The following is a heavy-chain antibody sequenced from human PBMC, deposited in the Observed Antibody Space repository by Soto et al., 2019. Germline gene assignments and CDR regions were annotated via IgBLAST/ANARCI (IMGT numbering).Heavy chain of an antibody. D-gene: IGHD1-26*01. CDR1: GGSISSYY. V-gene: IGHV4-59*08. J-gene: IGHJ5*02. CDR2: IYYSGST. Sequence: PSETLSLTCTVSGGSISSYYWSWIRQPPGKGLEWIGYIYYSGSTNYNPSLKSRVTISVDTSKNQFSLKLSSVTAADTAVYYCARLVGATGDWFDPWGQGTLVTVSS. CDR3: ARLVGATGDWFDP.